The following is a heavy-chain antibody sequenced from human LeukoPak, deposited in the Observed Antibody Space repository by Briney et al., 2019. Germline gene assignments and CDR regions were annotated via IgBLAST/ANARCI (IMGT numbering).Heavy chain of an antibody. D-gene: IGHD3/OR15-3a*01. Sequence: SETLSLTCTVSGVSISSSNSYWGWIRQPPGKGLEWIGSIYYSGDTYYNASLKSQVSISIDTSKNQFSLRLTSVTAADTAVYYCARQTGSGLFILPGGQGTLVTVSS. CDR3: ARQTGSGLFILP. V-gene: IGHV4-39*01. CDR2: IYYSGDT. CDR1: GVSISSSNSY. J-gene: IGHJ4*02.